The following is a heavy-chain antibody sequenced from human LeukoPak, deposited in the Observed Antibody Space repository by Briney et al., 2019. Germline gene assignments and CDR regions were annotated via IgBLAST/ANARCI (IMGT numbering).Heavy chain of an antibody. J-gene: IGHJ4*02. D-gene: IGHD3-9*01. Sequence: GGSLRLSCAASGFTFSTSAMNWVRQVPGKGLEWVSSIDYDSSHIYYAASVRGRLTISRDNARNSVYLQMNSLRVEDTAMYYCARDPLRYLRVGHYDYWGQGTLVAVSS. CDR1: GFTFSTSA. V-gene: IGHV3-21*01. CDR3: ARDPLRYLRVGHYDY. CDR2: IDYDSSHI.